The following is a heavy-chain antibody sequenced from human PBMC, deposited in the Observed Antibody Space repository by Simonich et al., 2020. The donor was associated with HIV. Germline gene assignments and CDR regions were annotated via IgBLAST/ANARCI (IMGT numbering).Heavy chain of an antibody. J-gene: IGHJ3*02. D-gene: IGHD3-16*01. CDR2: ISPILGIA. CDR3: ASLGAPHAFDI. Sequence: QVQLVQSGAEVKKPGSSVKVSCKASGGTSSSFAISWVRQAPGQGLEWMGGISPILGIANYAQKFQGRVTITADKSTSTAYMELSSLRSEDTAVYFCASLGAPHAFDIWGQGTMVTVSS. V-gene: IGHV1-69*09. CDR1: GGTSSSFA.